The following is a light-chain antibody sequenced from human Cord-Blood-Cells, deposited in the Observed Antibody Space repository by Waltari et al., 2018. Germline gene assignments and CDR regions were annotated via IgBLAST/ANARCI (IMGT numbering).Light chain of an antibody. CDR2: AAS. V-gene: IGKV1-39*01. Sequence: DIQMTQSPSSLSASVGERVTITCRASQSISSYLNWYQQKPGKAPKLLIYAASSLQSGVPSRVSGSGSGTDFTLTICSLQPEDFATYYCQQSYSTPFTCGPGIKVDIK. J-gene: IGKJ3*01. CDR3: QQSYSTPFT. CDR1: QSISSY.